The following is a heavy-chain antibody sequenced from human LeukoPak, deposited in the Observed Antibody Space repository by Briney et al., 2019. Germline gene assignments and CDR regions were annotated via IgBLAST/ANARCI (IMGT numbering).Heavy chain of an antibody. CDR3: ARGGIDGSGSYQFDY. V-gene: IGHV3-30*04. Sequence: GGSLRLSCAASGFTFSSYAMHWVRQAPGKGLEWVAVISYDGSNKYYADSVKGRFTISRDNSKNTLYLQMNSLRAEDTAVYYCARGGIDGSGSYQFDYWGQGTLVTASS. D-gene: IGHD3-10*01. CDR2: ISYDGSNK. J-gene: IGHJ4*02. CDR1: GFTFSSYA.